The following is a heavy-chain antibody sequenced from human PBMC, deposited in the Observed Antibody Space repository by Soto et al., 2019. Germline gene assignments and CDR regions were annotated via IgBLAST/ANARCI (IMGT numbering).Heavy chain of an antibody. D-gene: IGHD3-10*01. CDR1: GFTVSSNY. CDR3: RMYYGSGSYSAVYYYYGMDV. V-gene: IGHV3-53*04. Sequence: GGSLRLSCAFSGFTVSSNYMSWVRQAPGKGLEWVSVIYSGGSTYYADSVKGRFTISRHNSKNTLYLQMNSLRAEDTAVYYCRMYYGSGSYSAVYYYYGMDVWGQGTTVTVSS. CDR2: IYSGGST. J-gene: IGHJ6*02.